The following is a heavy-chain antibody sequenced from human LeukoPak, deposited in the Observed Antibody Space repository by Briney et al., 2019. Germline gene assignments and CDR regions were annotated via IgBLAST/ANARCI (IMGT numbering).Heavy chain of an antibody. Sequence: SMKVSCKASGGTFSSYAISWVRHAPGQGLEWMGRIIPILGIANYAQKFQGRVTITADKSTSTAYMELSSLRFEDTAVYYCARGVDSSGYYVYDAFDIWGQGTMVTVSS. CDR3: ARGVDSSGYYVYDAFDI. J-gene: IGHJ3*02. D-gene: IGHD3-22*01. CDR2: IIPILGIA. CDR1: GGTFSSYA. V-gene: IGHV1-69*04.